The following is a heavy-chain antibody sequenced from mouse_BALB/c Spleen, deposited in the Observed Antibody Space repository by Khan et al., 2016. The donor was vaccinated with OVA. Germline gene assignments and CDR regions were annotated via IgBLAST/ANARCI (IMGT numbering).Heavy chain of an antibody. CDR3: ARPPYFSYVLDN. J-gene: IGHJ4*01. Sequence: QVQLVQSGPEVKKPGETVKISCKASGHTFTKFGMNWVKQAPGKGLKWMGWINTYTGEPTYADDFNGRFAFSLETSASTAYLQMNNLKNEDTATYFCARPPYFSYVLDNWGQGTSGTVSS. CDR1: GHTFTKFG. V-gene: IGHV9-3-1*01. D-gene: IGHD2-10*01. CDR2: INTYTGEP.